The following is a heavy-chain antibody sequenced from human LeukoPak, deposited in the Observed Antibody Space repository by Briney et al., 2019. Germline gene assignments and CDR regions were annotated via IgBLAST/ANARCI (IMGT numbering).Heavy chain of an antibody. Sequence: RGESLNTSCKGSGYTFISYWIPWVGQIPGKGLEWRGIIYPGDSDTRYSPSFQGQVPISVDKSINTAYLQWSSLKASDTAMYFCARHDSGSYYGGDYWGEGTLVTVSS. CDR1: GYTFISYW. CDR3: ARHDSGSYYGGDY. V-gene: IGHV5-51*01. J-gene: IGHJ4*02. D-gene: IGHD1-26*01. CDR2: IYPGDSDT.